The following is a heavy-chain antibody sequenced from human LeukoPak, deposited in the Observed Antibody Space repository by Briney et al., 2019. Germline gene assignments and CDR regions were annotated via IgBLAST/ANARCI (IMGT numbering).Heavy chain of an antibody. CDR2: IYTSGST. D-gene: IGHD5-18*01. Sequence: PSETLSLTCAVYGGSFSSYYWSWIRQPAGRGLEWIGRIYTSGSTNYNPSLKSRVTMSVDTSKNQFSLKLSSVTAADTAVYYCARGGWAAMATPFDYWGQGTLVTVSS. J-gene: IGHJ4*02. V-gene: IGHV4-59*10. CDR3: ARGGWAAMATPFDY. CDR1: GGSFSSYY.